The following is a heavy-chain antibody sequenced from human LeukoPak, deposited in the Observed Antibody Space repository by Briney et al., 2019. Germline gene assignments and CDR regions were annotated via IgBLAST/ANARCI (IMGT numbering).Heavy chain of an antibody. CDR2: ISSSGSTI. Sequence: PGGSLRLSCAASGFTFSSYSMNWVRQAPGKGLEWVSYISSSGSTIYYADSVKGRFTTSRDNAKNSLYLQMNSLRAEDTAVYYCARDMYYYDSSGQNYLGYWGQGTLVTVSS. CDR1: GFTFSSYS. CDR3: ARDMYYYDSSGQNYLGY. D-gene: IGHD3-22*01. V-gene: IGHV3-48*04. J-gene: IGHJ4*02.